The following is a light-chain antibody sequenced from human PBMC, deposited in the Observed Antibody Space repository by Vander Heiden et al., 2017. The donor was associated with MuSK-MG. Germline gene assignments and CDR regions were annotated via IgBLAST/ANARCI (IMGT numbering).Light chain of an antibody. V-gene: IGKV4-1*01. Sequence: DIVVTPSPASLAVALGERGTINCKSSQSALYSSNNKNYLAWYQQKPGQPPKLLIYWASTRECGVPGRFSGSGSGTYFSLTISSLQAEDVAVYYCQQDYDPPLTFGGGTKVEIK. CDR3: QQDYDPPLT. J-gene: IGKJ4*01. CDR2: WAS. CDR1: QSALYSSNNKNY.